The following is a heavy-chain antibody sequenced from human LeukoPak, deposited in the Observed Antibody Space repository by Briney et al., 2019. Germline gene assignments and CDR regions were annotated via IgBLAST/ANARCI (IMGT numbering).Heavy chain of an antibody. D-gene: IGHD2-21*02. CDR2: IYPGDSDT. CDR3: ARQVRPRDYYFDY. J-gene: IGHJ4*02. CDR1: GYSFTSYW. V-gene: IGHV5-51*01. Sequence: GESLKISCKGSGYSFTSYWIGWVRQMPGKGLECMGIIYPGDSDTRYSPSFQGQVTISADKSISTAYLQWSSLKASDTAMYCCARQVRPRDYYFDYWGQGTLVTVSS.